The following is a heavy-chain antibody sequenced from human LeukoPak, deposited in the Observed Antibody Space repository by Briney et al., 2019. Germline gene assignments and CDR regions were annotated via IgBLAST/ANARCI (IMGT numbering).Heavy chain of an antibody. CDR1: GFTFSSYW. CDR3: ARSSSGYPESFEH. J-gene: IGHJ4*02. D-gene: IGHD3-22*01. Sequence: GGSLRLSCAASGFTFSSYWMHWVRQVPGKGLVWVSRINSDGSSTNYADSVKGRFTISRDNAKNTLYLQMNSLRAEDTALYYCARSSSGYPESFEHWGQGTLVTVSS. CDR2: INSDGSST. V-gene: IGHV3-74*01.